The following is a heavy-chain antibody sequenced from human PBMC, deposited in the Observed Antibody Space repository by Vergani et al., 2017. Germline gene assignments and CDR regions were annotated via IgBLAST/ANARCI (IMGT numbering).Heavy chain of an antibody. CDR3: ARHGGSGNYYHLFDS. CDR2: IHTGGST. Sequence: QVKLQESGPGLLKPSQTLSLTCTVSGESIRSGSHYWSWIRQPAGKGPEWIGHIHTGGSTDLNPSFKSRATISIDTSENVISLRLTSVTAADTALYHCARHGGSGNYYHLFDSWGQGTLVIVSS. D-gene: IGHD3-3*01. J-gene: IGHJ4*02. V-gene: IGHV4-61*02. CDR1: GESIRSGSHY.